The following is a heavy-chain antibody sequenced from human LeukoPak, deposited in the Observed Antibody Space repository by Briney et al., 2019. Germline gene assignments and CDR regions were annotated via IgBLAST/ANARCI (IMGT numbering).Heavy chain of an antibody. Sequence: GGSLRLSCAASGFTFSSYAMSWVRQAPGKGLEWVPAISGSGGSTYYADSVKGRFTISRDNSKNTLYLQMNSLRAEDTAVYYCAKGGSPYYYDSSGYYYPDYWGQGTLVTVSS. CDR3: AKGGSPYYYDSSGYYYPDY. D-gene: IGHD3-22*01. V-gene: IGHV3-23*01. CDR2: ISGSGGST. J-gene: IGHJ4*02. CDR1: GFTFSSYA.